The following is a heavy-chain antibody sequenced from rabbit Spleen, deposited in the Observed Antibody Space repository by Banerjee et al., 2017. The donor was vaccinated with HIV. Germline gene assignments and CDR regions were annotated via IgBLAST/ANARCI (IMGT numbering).Heavy chain of an antibody. J-gene: IGHJ4*01. CDR1: GFSFSNGYV. D-gene: IGHD2-1*01. CDR2: INIATGKS. V-gene: IGHV1S40*01. Sequence: QSLEESGGGLVQPEGSLTLTCKASGFSFSNGYVMCWVRQAPGKGLEWITCINIATGKSVYASWVSGRFIMSRTSSTTVTLQMTSLTAADTATYFCARGSATMTMVITGYYLKLWGQGTLVTVS. CDR3: ARGSATMTMVITGYYLKL.